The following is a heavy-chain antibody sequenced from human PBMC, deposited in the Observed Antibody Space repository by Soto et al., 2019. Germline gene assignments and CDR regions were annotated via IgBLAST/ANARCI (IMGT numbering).Heavy chain of an antibody. D-gene: IGHD3-22*01. CDR1: GDSISSYY. Sequence: QVQLQESGPGLVKPSETLSLTCAVSGDSISSYYCMWIRQPPGKGLESIGYLYYGRSANYNPSLKIRVTLSADTSTNQCSLTLSSMTAADTAVYYCALRSMAVVPEYWGQGTLFTVPS. V-gene: IGHV4-59*01. J-gene: IGHJ4*02. CDR3: ALRSMAVVPEY. CDR2: LYYGRSA.